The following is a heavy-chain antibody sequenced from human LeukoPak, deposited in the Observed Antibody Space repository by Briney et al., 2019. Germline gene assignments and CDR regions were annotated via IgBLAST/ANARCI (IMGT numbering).Heavy chain of an antibody. CDR2: INPNSGGT. V-gene: IGHV1-2*02. CDR1: GYTFTGYY. Sequence: ASVKVSCKASGYTFTGYYMHWVRQAPGQGLEWMGWINPNSGGTNYAQKFQGRVTMTRDTSISTAYMELSRLRSDDTAVYYCARDLEASMAGPTPNFDYWGQGTLVTVSS. D-gene: IGHD6-19*01. CDR3: ARDLEASMAGPTPNFDY. J-gene: IGHJ4*02.